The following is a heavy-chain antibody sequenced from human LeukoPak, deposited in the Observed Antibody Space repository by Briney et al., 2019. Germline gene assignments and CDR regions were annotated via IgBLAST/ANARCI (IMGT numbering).Heavy chain of an antibody. CDR1: GFIFSHYG. J-gene: IGHJ5*02. Sequence: GGSLRLSCAASGFIFSHYGMSWVRQAPGKGLEWVSSIRDRGDSTYYADSVKGRFTISRDNSQNTVDLRMHSLRAEDTARYYCTKDLSGSDWVADPWGQGTLVTVSS. D-gene: IGHD1-26*01. V-gene: IGHV3-23*01. CDR3: TKDLSGSDWVADP. CDR2: IRDRGDST.